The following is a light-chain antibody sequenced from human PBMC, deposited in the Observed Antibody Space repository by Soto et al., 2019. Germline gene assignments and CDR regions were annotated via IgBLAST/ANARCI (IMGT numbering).Light chain of an antibody. Sequence: DIQLTQSPSTLTASVGDRVTIGCRASESISYWLAWYQQKPGKAHKLLIYDASSLRSGVPSRFSGSGSGTEFTLTISTLQPDDFATYYCQQYDSYSKTFGQGTQLEIK. CDR1: ESISYW. CDR3: QQYDSYSKT. V-gene: IGKV1-5*01. J-gene: IGKJ2*01. CDR2: DAS.